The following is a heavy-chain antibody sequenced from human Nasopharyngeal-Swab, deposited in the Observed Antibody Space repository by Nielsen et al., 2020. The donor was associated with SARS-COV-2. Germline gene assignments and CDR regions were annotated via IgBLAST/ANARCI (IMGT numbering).Heavy chain of an antibody. D-gene: IGHD3-22*01. V-gene: IGHV3-23*01. CDR2: ISGSGGST. CDR1: GFTFSSYA. J-gene: IGHJ4*02. Sequence: GESLKISCAASGFTFSSYAMSWVRQAPGKGLEWVSAISGSGGSTYYADSVKGRFTISRDNSKNTLYLQMNSLRAEDTAVYYCAKWGHYYDSSGYYPLDYWGQGTLVTVSP. CDR3: AKWGHYYDSSGYYPLDY.